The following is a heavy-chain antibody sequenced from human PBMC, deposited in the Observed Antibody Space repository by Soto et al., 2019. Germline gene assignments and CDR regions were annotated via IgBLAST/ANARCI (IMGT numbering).Heavy chain of an antibody. V-gene: IGHV1-2*04. D-gene: IGHD2-8*01. CDR3: ARGDSTDCSNGVCSFFYNHDMDV. CDR1: GYSFTDYH. CDR2: INPKSGGT. J-gene: IGHJ6*01. Sequence: QVQLVQSRAEVKKPGASVKVSCKASGYSFTDYHIHWVRQAPGQGLEWLGRINPKSGGTSTAQKFQGWVTMTTDTSISTASMELTRLTSDDTAIYYCARGDSTDCSNGVCSFFYNHDMDVW.